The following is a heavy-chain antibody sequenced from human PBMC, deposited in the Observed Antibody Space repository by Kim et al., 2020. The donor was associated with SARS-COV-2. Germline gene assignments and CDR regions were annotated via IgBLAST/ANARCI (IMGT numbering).Heavy chain of an antibody. V-gene: IGHV3-30*01. J-gene: IGHJ4*02. D-gene: IGHD3-10*01. CDR3: ARDGSSVYYFDY. Sequence: ADSVKGRFTTSRDNSKNTLYLQMTSLRAEDTAVYYCARDGSSVYYFDYWGQGTLVTVSS.